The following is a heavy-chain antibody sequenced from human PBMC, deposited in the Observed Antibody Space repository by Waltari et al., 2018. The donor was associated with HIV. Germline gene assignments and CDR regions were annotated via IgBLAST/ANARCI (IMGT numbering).Heavy chain of an antibody. D-gene: IGHD3-16*01. CDR3: ARLRFHSLYYCDS. CDR2: IYYSGTA. J-gene: IGHJ4*02. CDR1: GASISSSSYY. Sequence: QLHLQESVPGLVKPSETLSLTCIVSGASISSSSYYWAWFRQPPGKGLEWIGAIYYSGTAYYNPSVKSRVSASLDASKNELSLKLTSVTATDTSLYYCARLRFHSLYYCDSWGPGILVTVSS. V-gene: IGHV4-39*01.